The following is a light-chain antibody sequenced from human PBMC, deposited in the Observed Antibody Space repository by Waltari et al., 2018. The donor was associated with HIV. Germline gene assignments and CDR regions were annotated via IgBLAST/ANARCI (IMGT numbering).Light chain of an antibody. Sequence: DIQMTQSPSSVSASVGGAVSISCRASQNIGRALAWYQLKPGRAPRLLIYEASRLDEGAPTRFKGSGSRSNFTLGITNLQPEDFAIYLCQQAKNFPHTFAGGTRVE. V-gene: IGKV1-12*01. CDR2: EAS. CDR3: QQAKNFPHT. J-gene: IGKJ4*01. CDR1: QNIGRA.